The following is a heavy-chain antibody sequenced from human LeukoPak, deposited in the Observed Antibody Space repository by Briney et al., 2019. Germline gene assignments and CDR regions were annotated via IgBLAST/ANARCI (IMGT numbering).Heavy chain of an antibody. D-gene: IGHD1-26*01. CDR1: GFTFDDYA. Sequence: GGSLRLSCAASGFTFDDYAMHWVRQTPGRGLEWVSGITYSSGYVEYADSVKGQFTISRDNAKNSLYLQMNGLRAEDTAVYYCARGVGALKYYFDYWGQGTLVTVSS. V-gene: IGHV3-9*01. CDR2: ITYSSGYV. J-gene: IGHJ4*02. CDR3: ARGVGALKYYFDY.